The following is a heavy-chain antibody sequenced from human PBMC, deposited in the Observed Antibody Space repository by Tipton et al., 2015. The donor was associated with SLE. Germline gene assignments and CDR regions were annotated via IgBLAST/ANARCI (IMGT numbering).Heavy chain of an antibody. CDR1: GGSINSYY. J-gene: IGHJ3*01. CDR2: IYYSGST. Sequence: LRLSCTVSGGSINSYYWSWIRQPPGKGLEWIVYIYYSGSTNYNPSLKSRVTVSVDTSKNQFSLKLSSVTAADTAVYYCARQAPTSRGYYDSSGSYAFDVWGQGTMVTVSS. D-gene: IGHD3-22*01. CDR3: ARQAPTSRGYYDSSGSYAFDV. V-gene: IGHV4-59*08.